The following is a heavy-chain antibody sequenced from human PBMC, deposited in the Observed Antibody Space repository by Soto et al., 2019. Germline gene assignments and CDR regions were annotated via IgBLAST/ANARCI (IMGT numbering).Heavy chain of an antibody. J-gene: IGHJ4*02. D-gene: IGHD6-19*01. V-gene: IGHV3-15*07. CDR1: GFTFSNVW. CDR3: TPLALKYNSDWYQLSD. CDR2: IKSETDGGTI. Sequence: EVQLVESGGGLVKPGGSLRLSCEGSGFTFSNVWMNWVRQAPGKGLEWVGRIKSETDGGTIDYAAPVKGRFTISRDDSTNTLYLKMNSLKTEDTDMYYCTPLALKYNSDWYQLSDWGQGTRVTVSS.